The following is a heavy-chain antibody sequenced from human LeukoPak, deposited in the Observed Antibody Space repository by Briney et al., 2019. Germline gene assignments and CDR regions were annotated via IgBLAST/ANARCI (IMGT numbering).Heavy chain of an antibody. Sequence: ASVKVSCKASGYTFTGYYMHWVRQAPGQGLEWMGWINPNSGGTNYAQKFQGRVTMTRDTSISTAYMELSRLRSDDTAVYYCARSFDCSSTSCFPDYWGQGTLVTASS. D-gene: IGHD2-2*01. V-gene: IGHV1-2*02. CDR3: ARSFDCSSTSCFPDY. J-gene: IGHJ4*02. CDR2: INPNSGGT. CDR1: GYTFTGYY.